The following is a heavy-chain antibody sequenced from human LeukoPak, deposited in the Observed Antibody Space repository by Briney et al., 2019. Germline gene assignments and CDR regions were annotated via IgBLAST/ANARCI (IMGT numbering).Heavy chain of an antibody. J-gene: IGHJ4*02. CDR3: AKYSSGWFDY. D-gene: IGHD6-19*01. CDR1: GFTFSDFY. CDR2: ISSSSSYI. Sequence: GGSLRLSCVASGFTFSDFYMAWVRQAPGKGLEWVSSISSSSSYIYYADSVKGRFTISRDNAKNSLYLQMNSLRAEDTAVYYCAKYSSGWFDYWGQGTLVTVSS. V-gene: IGHV3-21*01.